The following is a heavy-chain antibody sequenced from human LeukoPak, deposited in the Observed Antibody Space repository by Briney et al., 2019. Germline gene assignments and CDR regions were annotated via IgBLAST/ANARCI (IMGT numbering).Heavy chain of an antibody. CDR2: INPNSGGT. J-gene: IGHJ4*02. Sequence: ASVKVSCKASGYTFTGYYMHWVRQAPGQGLEWMGWINPNSGGTNYAQKFQGRVTMTRDTSISTAYMELSRLRSDDTAVYYCAREAIVGATEVYYFDYWGQGTLVTVSS. CDR1: GYTFTGYY. CDR3: AREAIVGATEVYYFDY. D-gene: IGHD1-26*01. V-gene: IGHV1-2*02.